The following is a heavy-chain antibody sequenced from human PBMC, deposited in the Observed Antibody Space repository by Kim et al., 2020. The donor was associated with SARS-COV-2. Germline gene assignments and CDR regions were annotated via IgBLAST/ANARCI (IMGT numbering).Heavy chain of an antibody. D-gene: IGHD2-21*01. CDR1: GFTFSNYL. J-gene: IGHJ3*01. CDR2: IKGGGGNT. V-gene: IGHV3-23*01. Sequence: GGSLRLSCSASGFTFSNYLLNWVRQAPGKGLEWVAAIKGGGGNTFYADSVKGRFTISRDNPKNTLYLQMNSLRAEDTAIYYCAKSQASDFHDALDVWGRGTRVTVSS. CDR3: AKSQASDFHDALDV.